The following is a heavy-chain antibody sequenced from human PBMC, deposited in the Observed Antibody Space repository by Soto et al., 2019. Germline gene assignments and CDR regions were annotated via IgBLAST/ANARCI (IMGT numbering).Heavy chain of an antibody. CDR3: ARERDDHGGTSAFDY. CDR2: IYYSGST. V-gene: IGHV4-59*01. J-gene: IGHJ4*01. D-gene: IGHD4-17*01. CDR1: GGSISSYY. Sequence: SETLSLTYTVSGGSISSYYWSWIRQPPGKGLEWIGYIYYSGSTNYNPSLKSRVTISVDTSKNQFSLKLSSVTAADTAVYYCARERDDHGGTSAFDYWGKGLMVTLSS.